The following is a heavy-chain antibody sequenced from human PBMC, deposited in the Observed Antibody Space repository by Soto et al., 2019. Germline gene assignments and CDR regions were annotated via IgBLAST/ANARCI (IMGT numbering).Heavy chain of an antibody. J-gene: IGHJ3*02. CDR1: GFTFSSYG. CDR3: ARDTDSSGYYYYDAFDI. Sequence: GGSLRLSCAASGFTFSSYGMHWVRQAPGKGLEWVAVIWYDGSNKYYADSVKGRFTISRDNSKNTLYLQMNSLRAEDTAVYYCARDTDSSGYYYYDAFDIWGQGTMVTVSS. D-gene: IGHD3-22*01. V-gene: IGHV3-33*01. CDR2: IWYDGSNK.